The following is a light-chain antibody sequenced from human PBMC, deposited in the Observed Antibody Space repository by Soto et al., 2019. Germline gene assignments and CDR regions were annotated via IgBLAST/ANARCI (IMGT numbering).Light chain of an antibody. J-gene: IGKJ5*01. CDR2: AAS. CDR3: QQGDSFPIT. CDR1: QSLSSW. V-gene: IGKV1-12*01. Sequence: DIQMTQSPSSVSASVGDRVTITCRASQSLSSWLAWYQQKPGTVPKLLIYAASSLQSGVPSRFSGSGAETEFTLTITSLQPEDFGNYYCQQGDSFPITFGQGTRLEIK.